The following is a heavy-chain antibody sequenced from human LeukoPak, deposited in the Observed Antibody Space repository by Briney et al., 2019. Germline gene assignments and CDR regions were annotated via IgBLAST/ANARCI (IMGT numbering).Heavy chain of an antibody. CDR2: IIPIFGTA. D-gene: IGHD1-26*01. J-gene: IGHJ4*02. CDR3: ARDPSGSFNFDY. Sequence: ASVKVSCKASGDTFSSYAISWVRQAPGQGLEWMGGIIPIFGTANYAQKFQGRVTITADESTSTAYMKLSSLRSEDTAVYYCARDPSGSFNFDYWGQGTLVTVSS. V-gene: IGHV1-69*13. CDR1: GDTFSSYA.